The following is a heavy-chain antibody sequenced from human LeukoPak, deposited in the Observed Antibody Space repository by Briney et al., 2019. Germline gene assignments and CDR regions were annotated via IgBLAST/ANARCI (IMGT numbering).Heavy chain of an antibody. Sequence: ASVGVSCKASGYTLASYYMHWGREAPGHRLGWRGVINPSGGSTSYAQKFQGRVTMTRDTSTSTVYMELSSLRSEDTAVYYCARGAAAGTRNAFDIWGQGTMVTVSS. CDR3: ARGAAAGTRNAFDI. J-gene: IGHJ3*02. CDR1: GYTLASYY. V-gene: IGHV1-46*01. D-gene: IGHD6-13*01. CDR2: INPSGGST.